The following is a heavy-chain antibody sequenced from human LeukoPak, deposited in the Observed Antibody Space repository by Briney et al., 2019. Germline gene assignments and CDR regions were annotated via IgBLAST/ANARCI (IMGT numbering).Heavy chain of an antibody. CDR2: IYYSGST. J-gene: IGHJ1*01. V-gene: IGHV4-39*01. Sequence: SETLSLTCTVSGGSISSSSYYWGWIRQPPGKGLEWIGSIYYSGSTYYNPSLKGRVTISVDTSKNQFSLKLSSVTAADTAVYYCAGEGNYALEHWGQGTLVTVSS. CDR3: AGEGNYALEH. CDR1: GGSISSSSYY. D-gene: IGHD1-7*01.